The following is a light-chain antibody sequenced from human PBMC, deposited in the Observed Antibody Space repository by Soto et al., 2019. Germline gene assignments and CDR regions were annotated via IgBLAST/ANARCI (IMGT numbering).Light chain of an antibody. J-gene: IGKJ2*01. CDR3: QYYGSSPLYT. CDR2: AAF. V-gene: IGKV3-20*01. CDR1: QTINRSF. Sequence: EIVLTQSPGTLSLSPGERASLSCRASQTINRSFLAWYQQIPGQAPRLLISAAFNRATGIPDRFSGSGSGTDFTLTISRLEPEDFAVYYCQYYGSSPLYTVGQGTKVDIK.